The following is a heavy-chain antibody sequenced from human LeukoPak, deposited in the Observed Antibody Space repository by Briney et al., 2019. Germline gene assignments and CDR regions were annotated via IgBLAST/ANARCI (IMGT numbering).Heavy chain of an antibody. CDR3: AKSNGYGLIDI. J-gene: IGHJ3*02. V-gene: IGHV3-23*01. CDR2: ISGSGGST. Sequence: GGTLRLSCAASGFTFSSYGMSWVRQAPGKGLEWVSAISGSGGSTYYAHSVKGRFIISRDNSKNSLYLQMNSLRAEDTAVYYCAKSNGYGLIDIWGQGTMVTVSS. CDR1: GFTFSSYG. D-gene: IGHD3-10*01.